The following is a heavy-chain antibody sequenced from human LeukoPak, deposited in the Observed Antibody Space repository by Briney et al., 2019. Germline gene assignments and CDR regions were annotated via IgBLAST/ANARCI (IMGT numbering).Heavy chain of an antibody. CDR3: ARDPYSGYDSGLFDY. Sequence: ASVKVSCKASGYTFTGYYMHWVRQAPGQGLEWMGWINPNSGGTNYAQKFQGWVTMTRDTSISTAYMELSRLRSDDTAVYYCARDPYSGYDSGLFDYWSQGTLVTVSS. V-gene: IGHV1-2*04. D-gene: IGHD5-12*01. CDR2: INPNSGGT. CDR1: GYTFTGYY. J-gene: IGHJ4*02.